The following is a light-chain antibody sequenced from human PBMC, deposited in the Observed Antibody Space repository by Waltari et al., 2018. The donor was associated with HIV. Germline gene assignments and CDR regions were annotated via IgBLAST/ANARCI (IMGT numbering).Light chain of an antibody. Sequence: QSALTQPPSVSVAPGPRVTISCTGTSSNIGTGSDVHWDQQLPATAPKLLINGNSYRPSGVPDRFSGSKSGTSAALAITGLQAEDEADYYCQSYDSRLSGSVFGGGTKLTVL. CDR1: SSNIGTGSD. J-gene: IGLJ3*02. V-gene: IGLV1-40*01. CDR3: QSYDSRLSGSV. CDR2: GNS.